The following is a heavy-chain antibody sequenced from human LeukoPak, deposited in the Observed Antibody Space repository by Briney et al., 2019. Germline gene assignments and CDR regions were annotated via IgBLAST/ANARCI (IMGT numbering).Heavy chain of an antibody. CDR1: GGSISSYY. J-gene: IGHJ4*02. D-gene: IGHD2-2*01. V-gene: IGHV4-59*01. CDR3: ASSGYRSSTSCYLLSY. CDR2: IYYSGST. Sequence: SETLSLTCTVSGGSISSYYWSWIRQPPGKGLEWIGYIYYSGSTNYNPSLKSRVTISVDTSKNQFSLKLSSVTAADTAVYYCASSGYRSSTSCYLLSYWGQGTLVTVSS.